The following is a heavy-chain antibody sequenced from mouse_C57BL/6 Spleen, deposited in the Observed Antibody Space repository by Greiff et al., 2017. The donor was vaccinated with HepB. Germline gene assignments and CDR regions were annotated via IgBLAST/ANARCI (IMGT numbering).Heavy chain of an antibody. Sequence: VQLKQSGPELVKPGASVKMSCKASGYTFTDYNMHWVKQSHGKSLEWIGYINPNNGGTSYNQKFKGKATLTVNKSSSTAYMELRSLTSEDSAVYYCAREELGDGYYFDYWGQGTTLTVSS. V-gene: IGHV1-22*01. CDR2: INPNNGGT. CDR1: GYTFTDYN. CDR3: AREELGDGYYFDY. D-gene: IGHD2-3*01. J-gene: IGHJ2*01.